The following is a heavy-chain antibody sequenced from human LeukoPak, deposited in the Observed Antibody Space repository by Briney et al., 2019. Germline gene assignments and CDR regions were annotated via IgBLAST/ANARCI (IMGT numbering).Heavy chain of an antibody. CDR2: VYSSGST. CDR3: ANSHNGKIVHFDN. CDR1: RASISNSY. D-gene: IGHD2-8*01. Sequence: ETLSLTCTVSRASISNSYWNWVRQPPGKGLEWIGYVYSSGSTNYNPSLKRRVTISVDTSKNQFSLKMTAVTAADTAVYYCANSHNGKIVHFDNWGPGALVTVSS. V-gene: IGHV4-4*09. J-gene: IGHJ4*02.